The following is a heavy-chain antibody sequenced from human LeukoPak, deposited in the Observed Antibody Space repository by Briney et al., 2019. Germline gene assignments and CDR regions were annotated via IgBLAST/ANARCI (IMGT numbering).Heavy chain of an antibody. CDR3: ATQGVNSGSYLGSSWADAFDI. CDR2: IRNGSSYM. CDR1: GFTFSSYS. Sequence: GGSLRLSCAASGFTFSSYSMNWVRQAPGKGLEWVSSIRNGSSYMYYANSVKGRFTISRDNAKNSVYLQMNSLRAEDTAVYYCATQGVNSGSYLGSSWADAFDIWGQGTMVTVSS. V-gene: IGHV3-21*01. D-gene: IGHD1-26*01. J-gene: IGHJ3*02.